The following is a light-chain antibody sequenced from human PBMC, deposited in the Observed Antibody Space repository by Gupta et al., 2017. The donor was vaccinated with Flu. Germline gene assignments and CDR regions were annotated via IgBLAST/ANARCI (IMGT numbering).Light chain of an antibody. CDR1: NIGSKS. CDR3: QVWDNNSDW. Sequence: SYVLTQPPSVSVAPGQTARVACGGNNIGSKSVHWYQQKPGQAPVLVVYDDSDRPSGIPDRFSGSNSGDTATLIISRVEAGDEADYYCQVWDNNSDWFGGGTKLTVL. CDR2: DDS. J-gene: IGLJ3*02. V-gene: IGLV3-21*02.